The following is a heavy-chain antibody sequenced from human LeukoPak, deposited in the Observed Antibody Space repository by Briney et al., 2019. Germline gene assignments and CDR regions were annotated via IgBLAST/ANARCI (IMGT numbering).Heavy chain of an antibody. CDR1: GFAFSSYD. Sequence: GGSLRLSCAASGFAFSSYDMHWVRQVIGKGLEWVSAIGTAGDTYYPGSVKGRFTISRDNAKNSLYLQMNSLRAGDTALYYCARERTYYYDSNPDYFDYWGQGTLVTVSS. V-gene: IGHV3-13*04. CDR2: IGTAGDT. D-gene: IGHD3-22*01. J-gene: IGHJ4*02. CDR3: ARERTYYYDSNPDYFDY.